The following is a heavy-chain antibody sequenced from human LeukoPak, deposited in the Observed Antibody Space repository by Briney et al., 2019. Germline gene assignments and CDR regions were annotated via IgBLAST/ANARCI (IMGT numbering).Heavy chain of an antibody. D-gene: IGHD2-15*01. CDR3: ARGTRGTLGYCSGGSCYSLFY. CDR2: MNPNSGNT. CDR1: GYTFTSYD. Sequence: ASVKVSCKASGYTFTSYDINWVRQATGQGLEWMGWMNPNSGNTGYAQKFQARVTMTRNTPISTAYMELSSLRSEDTAVYYCARGTRGTLGYCSGGSCYSLFYWGQGTLVTVSS. V-gene: IGHV1-8*01. J-gene: IGHJ4*02.